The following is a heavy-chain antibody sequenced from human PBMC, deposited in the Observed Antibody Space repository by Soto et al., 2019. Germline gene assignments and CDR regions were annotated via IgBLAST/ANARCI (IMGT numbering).Heavy chain of an antibody. J-gene: IGHJ6*02. V-gene: IGHV5-51*01. CDR1: GYSFTSYW. Sequence: PGESLKISCKGSGYSFTSYWIGWVRQMPGKGLEWMGIIYPGDSDTRYSPSFQGQATISADKSISTAYLQWSSLKASDTAMYYCARVGGSYYRGYYYYGMDVWGQGTTVTVSS. D-gene: IGHD1-26*01. CDR2: IYPGDSDT. CDR3: ARVGGSYYRGYYYYGMDV.